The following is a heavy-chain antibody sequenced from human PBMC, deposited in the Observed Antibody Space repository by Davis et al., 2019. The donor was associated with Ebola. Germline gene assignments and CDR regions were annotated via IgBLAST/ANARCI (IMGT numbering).Heavy chain of an antibody. CDR2: IYYSGST. CDR3: ARGDSSGWYEDY. V-gene: IGHV4-61*08. J-gene: IGHJ4*02. Sequence: PSETLSLTCTVSGGSISSGGYYWSWIRQHPGKGLEWIGYIYYSGSTNYNPSLKSRVTISVDTSKNQFSLKLSSVTAADTAVYYCARGDSSGWYEDYWGQGTLVTVSS. D-gene: IGHD6-19*01. CDR1: GGSISSGGYY.